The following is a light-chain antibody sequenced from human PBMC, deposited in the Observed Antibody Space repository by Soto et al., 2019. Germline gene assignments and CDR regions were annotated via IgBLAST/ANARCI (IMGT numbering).Light chain of an antibody. V-gene: IGKV3-20*01. J-gene: IGKJ1*01. CDR2: GGS. CDR1: QSVSSNH. Sequence: DIVLTQSPGTLSLSPGERATLYCRASQSVSSNHLAWYQQKPGQAPRLLIYGGSSRATGIPVRFSGSGSETDFTLTITRLEPEDFAMYYCQQYSSSRTFDQGTKVDIK. CDR3: QQYSSSRT.